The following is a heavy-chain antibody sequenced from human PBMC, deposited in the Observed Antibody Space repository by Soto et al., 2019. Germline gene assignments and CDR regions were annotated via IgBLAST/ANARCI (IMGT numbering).Heavy chain of an antibody. D-gene: IGHD4-17*01. J-gene: IGHJ4*02. CDR2: INPNSGGT. CDR3: ARDMNRATVTAAY. Sequence: VSCKASGYTFTGYYMHWVRQAPGQGLEWMGWINPNSGGTNYAQKFQGRVTMTRDTSISTAYMELSRLRSDDTAVYYCARDMNRATVTAAYWGQGTLVTVSS. V-gene: IGHV1-2*02. CDR1: GYTFTGYY.